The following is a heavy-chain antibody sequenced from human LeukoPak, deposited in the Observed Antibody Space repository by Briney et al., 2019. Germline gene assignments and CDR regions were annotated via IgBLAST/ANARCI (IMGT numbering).Heavy chain of an antibody. CDR1: GFTFSDYW. Sequence: GGSLRLSCAASGFTFSDYWMHWVRQVPGKGLVWVSRINDDGSATFYADSVKGRFTISRDNAKNTLFLQMSSLRAEDTAVYSCAREILAPGKTHDYWGQGTLVTVSS. CDR3: AREILAPGKTHDY. J-gene: IGHJ4*02. CDR2: INDDGSAT. V-gene: IGHV3-74*01.